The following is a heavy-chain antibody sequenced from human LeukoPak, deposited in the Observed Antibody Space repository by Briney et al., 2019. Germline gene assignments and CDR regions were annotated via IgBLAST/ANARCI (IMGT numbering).Heavy chain of an antibody. V-gene: IGHV1-46*01. Sequence: ASVKVSCKTSGYTFTGNFMHWVRQAPGQGLEWMGIINPSGGSTSYAQKFQGRVTMTRDMSTSTVYMELSSLRSEDTAVYYCARAAGRRYFDWLPYYYYYYMDVWGKGTTVTVSS. CDR2: INPSGGST. CDR3: ARAAGRRYFDWLPYYYYYYMDV. J-gene: IGHJ6*03. CDR1: GYTFTGNF. D-gene: IGHD3-9*01.